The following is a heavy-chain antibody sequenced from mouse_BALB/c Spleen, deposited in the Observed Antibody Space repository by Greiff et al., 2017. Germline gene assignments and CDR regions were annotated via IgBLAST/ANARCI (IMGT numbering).Heavy chain of an antibody. CDR3: ASRAGRDYFDY. J-gene: IGHJ2*01. CDR2: ILPGSGST. CDR1: GYTFSSYW. V-gene: IGHV1-9*01. Sequence: VQLQQSGAELMKPGASVKISCKATGYTFSSYWIEWVKQRPGHGLEWIGEILPGSGSTNYKEKFKGKATFTADTSSNTAYMQLSSLTSEDSAVYYCASRAGRDYFDYWGQGTTLTVSS.